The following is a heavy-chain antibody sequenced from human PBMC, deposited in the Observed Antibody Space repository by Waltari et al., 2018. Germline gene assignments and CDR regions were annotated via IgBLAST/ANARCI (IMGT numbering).Heavy chain of an antibody. V-gene: IGHV3-9*01. CDR2: ISWNSGSI. CDR1: GFTFDDYA. Sequence: EVQLVESGGGLVQPGRSLRLSCAASGFTFDDYAMHWVRQAPGKGLEWVSGISWNSGSIGYADSVKGRFTISRDNAKNPLYLQMNSLRAEDTALYYCAKDLHESYYYYYMDVWGKGTTVTVSS. CDR3: AKDLHESYYYYYMDV. J-gene: IGHJ6*03.